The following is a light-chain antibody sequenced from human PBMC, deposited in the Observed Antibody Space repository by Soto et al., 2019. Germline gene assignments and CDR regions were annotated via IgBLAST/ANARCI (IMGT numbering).Light chain of an antibody. Sequence: QSVLTQPASVSGSPGQSITISCTGTSSDVGSYNLVSWYQQHPGKAPKLMIYEGSKRPSGVSNRFSGSKSGNTASLTISGLQAEDEADYYCCSYAGSSPYVVFGGGTKVTAL. CDR2: EGS. J-gene: IGLJ2*01. CDR3: CSYAGSSPYVV. V-gene: IGLV2-23*01. CDR1: SSDVGSYNL.